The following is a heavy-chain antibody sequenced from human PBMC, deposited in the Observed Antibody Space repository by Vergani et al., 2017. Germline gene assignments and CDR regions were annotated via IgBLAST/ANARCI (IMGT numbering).Heavy chain of an antibody. J-gene: IGHJ2*01. D-gene: IGHD3-16*01. Sequence: QMQLQESGPGLVKASETLSLTCTVSGDSIISRSYYWGWIRQPPGKGLEWIGNIYNSGNGDSSSSLKSRVTISADTSKNQFSLRLTSVTAADTAVYYCASGKYYSDSTSHFRGRYFDVWGRGTLVTVPS. CDR2: IYNSGNG. CDR1: GDSIISRSYY. V-gene: IGHV4-39*01. CDR3: ASGKYYSDSTSHFRGRYFDV.